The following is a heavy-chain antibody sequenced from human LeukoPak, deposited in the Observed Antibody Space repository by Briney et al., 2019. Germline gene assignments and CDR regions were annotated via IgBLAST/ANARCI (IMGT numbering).Heavy chain of an antibody. D-gene: IGHD3-22*01. CDR2: ISSSGSTI. Sequence: GGSLRLSCAASGFTFSSYAMSWVRQAPREGLEWVSYISSSGSTIYYADSVKGRFTISRDNAKNSLYLQMNSLRAEDTAVYYCARLYYYDSSGWGAFDIWGQGTMVTVAS. CDR3: ARLYYYDSSGWGAFDI. J-gene: IGHJ3*02. CDR1: GFTFSSYA. V-gene: IGHV3-48*03.